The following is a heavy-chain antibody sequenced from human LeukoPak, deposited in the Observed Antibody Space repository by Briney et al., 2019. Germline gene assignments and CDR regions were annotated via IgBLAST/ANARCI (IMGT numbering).Heavy chain of an antibody. V-gene: IGHV3-53*01. D-gene: IGHD2-15*01. J-gene: IGHJ3*02. CDR2: IYSGGST. CDR3: ARDYIIRDYSAFDI. Sequence: GGSLRLSCAASGFTVSSNYMSWVRQAPGKGLEWVSVIYSGGSTYYADSVKGRFTISRDNSKNTLYLQMNSLRAEDTAVYYCARDYIIRDYSAFDIWGQGTMVTVSS. CDR1: GFTVSSNY.